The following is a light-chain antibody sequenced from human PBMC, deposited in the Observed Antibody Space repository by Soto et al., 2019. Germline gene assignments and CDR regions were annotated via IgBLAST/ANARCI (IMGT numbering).Light chain of an antibody. CDR1: QSVNTKY. CDR3: QHYNSYSEA. CDR2: GVS. V-gene: IGKV3-20*01. Sequence: EIVLTQSPGTLSLSPGERATLSCRASQSVNTKYLAWYQQKPGQAPRLLISGVSSRATGIPDRFSGSGSGTDFILTISRVEPEDFATYYCQHYNSYSEAFGQGTKVELK. J-gene: IGKJ1*01.